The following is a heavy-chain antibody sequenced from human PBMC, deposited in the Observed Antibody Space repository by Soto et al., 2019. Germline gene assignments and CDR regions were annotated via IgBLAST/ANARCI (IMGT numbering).Heavy chain of an antibody. D-gene: IGHD3-3*01. CDR1: GFTFSSYA. CDR3: ATHSVLRFLEWSLKAPNYYFDY. CDR2: ISGSGGST. J-gene: IGHJ4*02. Sequence: GGSLRLSCAASGFTFSSYAMSWVRQAPGKGLEWVSAISGSGGSTYYADSVKGRFTISRDNSKNTLYLQMNSLRAEDTAVYYCATHSVLRFLEWSLKAPNYYFDYWGQGTLVTVSS. V-gene: IGHV3-23*01.